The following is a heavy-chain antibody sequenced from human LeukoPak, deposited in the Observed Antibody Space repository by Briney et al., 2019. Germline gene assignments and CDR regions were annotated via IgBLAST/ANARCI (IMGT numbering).Heavy chain of an antibody. CDR2: ISAYNGNT. Sequence: ASVKVSCKASGYTFTSYGISWVRQASGQGLEWMGWISAYNGNTNYAQKLQGRVTMTTDTSTSTAYMELRSLRSDDTAVYYCARVYFVAAAGTGAFDIWGQGTMVTVSS. V-gene: IGHV1-18*01. CDR3: ARVYFVAAAGTGAFDI. J-gene: IGHJ3*02. CDR1: GYTFTSYG. D-gene: IGHD6-13*01.